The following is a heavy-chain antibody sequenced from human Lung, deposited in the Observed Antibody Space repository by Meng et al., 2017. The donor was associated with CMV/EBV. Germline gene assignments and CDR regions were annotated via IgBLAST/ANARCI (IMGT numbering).Heavy chain of an antibody. J-gene: IGHJ4*02. CDR1: GFTFDDYG. CDR2: INWNGSST. Sequence: SXAASGFTFDDYGMSWVRQAPGKGLEWVSGINWNGSSTGYADSVKGRFTISRDNAKNSLYLQMNSLRAEDTALYHCARGAGTPMAPAGYWGQGTLVTVSS. V-gene: IGHV3-20*01. CDR3: ARGAGTPMAPAGY. D-gene: IGHD5-18*01.